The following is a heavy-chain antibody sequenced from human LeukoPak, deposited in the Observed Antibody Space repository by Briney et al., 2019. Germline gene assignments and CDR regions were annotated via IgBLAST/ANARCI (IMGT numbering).Heavy chain of an antibody. D-gene: IGHD3-10*01. CDR3: ARGRSITMVRGSEFDY. CDR1: GGSIISYY. J-gene: IGHJ4*02. V-gene: IGHV4-59*12. CDR2: IYYSGST. Sequence: SETLSLTCTVSGGSIISYYWTWIRQPPGKGLEWIGYIYYSGSTNYNPSLKSRVTISVDTSKNQFSLKLSSVTAADTAVYYCARGRSITMVRGSEFDYWGQGTLVTVSS.